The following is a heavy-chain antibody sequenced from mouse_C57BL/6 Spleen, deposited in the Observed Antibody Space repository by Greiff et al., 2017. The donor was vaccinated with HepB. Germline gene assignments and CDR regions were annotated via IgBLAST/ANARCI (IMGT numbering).Heavy chain of an antibody. CDR2: ISSGGDYI. CDR3: TRDIYYGNLAYYAMDY. J-gene: IGHJ4*01. D-gene: IGHD2-1*01. V-gene: IGHV5-9-1*02. Sequence: EVQLKESGEGLVKPGGSLKLSCAASGFTFSSYAMSWVRQTPEKRLEWVAYISSGGDYIYYADTVKGRFTISRDNARNTLYLQMSSLKSEDTAMYYCTRDIYYGNLAYYAMDYWGQGTSVTVSS. CDR1: GFTFSSYA.